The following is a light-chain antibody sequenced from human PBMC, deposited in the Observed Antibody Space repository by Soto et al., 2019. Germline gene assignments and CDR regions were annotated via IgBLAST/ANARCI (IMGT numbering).Light chain of an antibody. Sequence: EIVLTQSPGTLSLSPGERATLSCRASQSVSSSYVAWYQQKPGKALRLLIYGASSRATGIPDRFSGSGSGTDFTLTISRLEPEDFAVYYGQQYGSSPLTLGGGTKVEIK. CDR3: QQYGSSPLT. V-gene: IGKV3-20*01. CDR1: QSVSSSY. J-gene: IGKJ4*01. CDR2: GAS.